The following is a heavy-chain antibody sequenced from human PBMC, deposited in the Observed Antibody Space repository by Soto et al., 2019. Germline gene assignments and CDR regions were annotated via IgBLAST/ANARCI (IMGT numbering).Heavy chain of an antibody. Sequence: PWGCLRLSCAASGFTFSSYSMHWVRQAPGKGLEWVSYISPSSSSIYYADSVKGRFTISRDNAKNSLYLQMNSLRAEDTAVYYCARVAYYYDSSGYFYWGQGTLVTVSS. V-gene: IGHV3-48*01. J-gene: IGHJ4*02. D-gene: IGHD3-22*01. CDR2: ISPSSSSI. CDR3: ARVAYYYDSSGYFY. CDR1: GFTFSSYS.